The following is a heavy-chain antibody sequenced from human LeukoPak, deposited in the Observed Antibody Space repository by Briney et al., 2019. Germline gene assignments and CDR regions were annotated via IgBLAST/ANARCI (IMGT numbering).Heavy chain of an antibody. CDR1: GFTLSSYG. CDR2: ISGSGGST. J-gene: IGHJ4*02. V-gene: IGHV3-23*01. CDR3: AKASFYYDSSGPLDY. Sequence: PGGTLRLSCAASGFTLSSYGMIWVRQAPGKGLEWVSAISGSGGSTYYADSVKGRFTISRDNSKNTLYLQMNSLRAEDTAVYYCAKASFYYDSSGPLDYWGQGTLVTVSS. D-gene: IGHD3-22*01.